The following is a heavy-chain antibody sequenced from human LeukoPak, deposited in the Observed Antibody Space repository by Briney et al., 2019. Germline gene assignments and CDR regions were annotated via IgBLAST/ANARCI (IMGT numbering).Heavy chain of an antibody. CDR2: FDPEDGET. CDR3: ATVNSNRPYYYYYMDV. CDR1: GYTLTELS. D-gene: IGHD4-11*01. Sequence: GASVKVSCKVSGYTLTELSMHWVRQAPGKGLEWMGGFDPEDGETIYAQKFQGRVTMTEDTSTDTAYMELSSLRSEDTAVYYCATVNSNRPYYYYYMDVWGKGTTVTVSS. V-gene: IGHV1-24*01. J-gene: IGHJ6*03.